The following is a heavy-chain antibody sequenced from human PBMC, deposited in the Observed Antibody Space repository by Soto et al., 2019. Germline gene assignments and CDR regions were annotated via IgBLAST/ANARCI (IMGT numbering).Heavy chain of an antibody. CDR3: ARPANDYGDYEGAFDI. Sequence: PGESLKISCKGSGYSFTSYWIGWVRQMSGKGLEWMGIIYPGDSDTRYSPSFQGQVTISADKSISTAYLQWSSLKASDTAMYYCARPANDYGDYEGAFDIWGQGTMVTVSS. J-gene: IGHJ3*02. V-gene: IGHV5-51*01. CDR2: IYPGDSDT. CDR1: GYSFTSYW. D-gene: IGHD4-17*01.